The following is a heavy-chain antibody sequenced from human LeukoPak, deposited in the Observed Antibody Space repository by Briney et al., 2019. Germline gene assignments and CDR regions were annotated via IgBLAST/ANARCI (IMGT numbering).Heavy chain of an antibody. CDR3: ARDLPYCSSTSCQGGGAFDI. V-gene: IGHV1-69*04. CDR2: IIPILGIA. J-gene: IGHJ3*02. CDR1: GGTFSSYT. Sequence: SVKVSCKASGGTFSSYTISWVRQAPGQGLEWMGRIIPILGIANYAQKFQGRVTITADKSTSTAYMELSSLRPEDTAVYYCARDLPYCSSTSCQGGGAFDIWGQGTMVTVSS. D-gene: IGHD2-2*01.